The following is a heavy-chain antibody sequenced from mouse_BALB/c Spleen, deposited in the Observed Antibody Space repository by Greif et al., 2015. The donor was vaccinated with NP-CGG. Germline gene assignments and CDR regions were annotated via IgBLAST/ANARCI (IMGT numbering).Heavy chain of an antibody. Sequence: VNVVESGPGLVQPSQSLSITCTVSGFSLTSYGVHWVRQSPGKGLEWLGVIWSGGSTDYNAAFISRLSISKDNSKSQVFFRMNSLQANDTAIYYCARERNYRYYFDYWGQGTTLTVSS. V-gene: IGHV2-2*02. J-gene: IGHJ2*01. D-gene: IGHD2-14*01. CDR3: ARERNYRYYFDY. CDR2: IWSGGST. CDR1: GFSLTSYG.